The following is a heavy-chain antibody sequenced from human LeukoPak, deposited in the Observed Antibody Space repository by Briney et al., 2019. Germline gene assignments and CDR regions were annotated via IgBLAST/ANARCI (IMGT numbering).Heavy chain of an antibody. CDR2: ISYYGSNK. Sequence: GGFLRLSCAASGFTFGSYAMHWVRQAPGKGLEWVAVISYYGSNKYYADSVKGRFTISRDNPKNTLYLQMNRLRAEDTAVYHCARGSPGVLTGYSADYWGQGTLVTVSS. CDR3: ARGSPGVLTGYSADY. J-gene: IGHJ4*02. CDR1: GFTFGSYA. D-gene: IGHD3-9*01. V-gene: IGHV3-30*04.